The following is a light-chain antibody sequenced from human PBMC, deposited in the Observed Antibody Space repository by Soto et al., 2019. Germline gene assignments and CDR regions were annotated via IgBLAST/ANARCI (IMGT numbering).Light chain of an antibody. CDR1: SSNIGSNY. V-gene: IGLV1-47*01. CDR3: AAWDDSLSAAV. CDR2: RND. Sequence: QSVLTQSPSASGTPGQRVTISCSGSSSNIGSNYVYWYQQLPGTAPKLLIYRNDERPSGVPDRFSGSKSDTSASLAISGLRSEDEADYFCAAWDDSLSAAVFGGGTKVTVL. J-gene: IGLJ2*01.